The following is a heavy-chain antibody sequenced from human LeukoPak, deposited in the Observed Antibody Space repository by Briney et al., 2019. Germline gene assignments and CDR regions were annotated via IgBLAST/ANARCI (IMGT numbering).Heavy chain of an antibody. CDR3: AKDFRGYSYQDY. V-gene: IGHV3-30*18. J-gene: IGHJ4*02. CDR1: GFTFSSYG. CDR2: ISYDGSNK. Sequence: PGGSLRLSCAASGFTFSSYGMHWVRQAPGKGLEWVAVISYDGSNKYYADSVKGRFIISRDNSKNTLYLQMNSLRAEDTAVYYCAKDFRGYSYQDYWGQGTLVTVSS. D-gene: IGHD5-18*01.